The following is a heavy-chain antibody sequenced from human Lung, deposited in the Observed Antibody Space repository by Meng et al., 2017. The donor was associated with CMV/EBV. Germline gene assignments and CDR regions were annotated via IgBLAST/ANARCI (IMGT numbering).Heavy chain of an antibody. CDR3: ARDDGGSFLDY. V-gene: IGHV3-11*04. D-gene: IGHD4-23*01. J-gene: IGHJ4*02. CDR2: ISSSGTTI. CDR1: GFTSSYYY. Sequence: LSCAASGFTSSYYYMSWIRQTPGKGLEWLSHISSSGTTIYYADSVKGRVTISRDNAKNSLYLQMNSLRADDTAVYYCARDDGGSFLDYWGQGTLVTVSS.